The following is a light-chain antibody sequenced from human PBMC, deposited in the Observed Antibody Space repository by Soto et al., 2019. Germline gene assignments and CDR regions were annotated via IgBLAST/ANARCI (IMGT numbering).Light chain of an antibody. CDR3: QQNDSILIT. V-gene: IGKV1-39*01. CDR1: QSICSY. CDR2: AAS. J-gene: IGKJ5*01. Sequence: DIQMTQSPSSLSASVGDRLTITCRASQSICSYLNWYQQKPGKAPKLLIHAASSLQSGVPSRFSGSGSGTDFTLTISSLQPENFATCYCQQNDSILITFGQGTRLEIK.